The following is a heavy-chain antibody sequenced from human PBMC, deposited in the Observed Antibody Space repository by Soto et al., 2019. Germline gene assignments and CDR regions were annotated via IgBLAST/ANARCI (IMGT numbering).Heavy chain of an antibody. J-gene: IGHJ5*02. Sequence: XSVKVSCKASGYTFTGYYMHWVRQAPGQGLEWMGWINPNSGGTNYAQKFQGRVTMTRDTSISTAYMELSRLRSDDTAVYYCAREPRITYYDFWSGYPQPYNWFDPWGQGTLVTASS. CDR2: INPNSGGT. CDR3: AREPRITYYDFWSGYPQPYNWFDP. V-gene: IGHV1-2*02. D-gene: IGHD3-3*01. CDR1: GYTFTGYY.